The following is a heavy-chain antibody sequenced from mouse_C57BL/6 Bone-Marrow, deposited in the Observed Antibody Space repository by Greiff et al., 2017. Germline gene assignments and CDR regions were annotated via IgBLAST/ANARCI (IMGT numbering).Heavy chain of an antibody. CDR2: ISRGGSYT. CDR3: ERRSRHRYYFDF. J-gene: IGHJ2*01. D-gene: IGHD3-1*01. Sequence: EVQGVESGGDLVKPGGSLKLSCAASGFTFSSYGMSWVRQTPDKRLEWVATISRGGSYTYYPDSVKGRFTISRDNAKNTLYLQMSRLTSEATAMYYCERRSRHRYYFDFGGQGTTLTVSA. CDR1: GFTFSSYG. V-gene: IGHV5-6*01.